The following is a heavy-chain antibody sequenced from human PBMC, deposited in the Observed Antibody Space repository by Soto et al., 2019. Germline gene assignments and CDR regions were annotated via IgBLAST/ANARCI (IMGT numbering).Heavy chain of an antibody. V-gene: IGHV1-69*13. J-gene: IGHJ6*02. Sequence: GASVKVSCKASGGTFSSYAISWVRQAPGQGLEWMGGIIPIFGTANYAQKFQGRVTITADESTSTAYMELSSLRSEDTAVYYCARSDYYGSGSYYFYYYYGMDVWGQGTTVTAP. CDR1: GGTFSSYA. CDR3: ARSDYYGSGSYYFYYYYGMDV. CDR2: IIPIFGTA. D-gene: IGHD3-10*01.